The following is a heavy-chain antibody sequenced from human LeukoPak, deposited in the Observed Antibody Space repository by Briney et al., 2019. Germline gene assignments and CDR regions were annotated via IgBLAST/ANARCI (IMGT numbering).Heavy chain of an antibody. Sequence: ETLSLTCTVSGGSISSSSYYWGWIRQPPGKGLEWVSVIDSRGSTYYADSVRGRFTISRDNSKNTLYLQMNSLRAEDTAVYYCSHCSSISCCPRWGQGTLVTVSS. CDR1: GGSISSSSYY. CDR3: SHCSSISCCPR. J-gene: IGHJ4*02. CDR2: IDSRGST. D-gene: IGHD2-2*01. V-gene: IGHV3-53*01.